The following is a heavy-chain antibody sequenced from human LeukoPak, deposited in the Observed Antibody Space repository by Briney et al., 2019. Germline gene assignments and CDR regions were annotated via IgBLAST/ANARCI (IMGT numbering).Heavy chain of an antibody. CDR1: GFSFSGYW. CDR2: ISYTGSTT. D-gene: IGHD5-12*01. Sequence: GGSLRLSCTASGFSFSGYWMHWARQLPGKGLVWVSRISYTGSTTIYADSVKGRFTVFRDNAKNTLYLQVNDLRAEDTAVYYCAKVLNSGPAFSWGQGTLVTVSS. V-gene: IGHV3-74*01. CDR3: AKVLNSGPAFS. J-gene: IGHJ4*02.